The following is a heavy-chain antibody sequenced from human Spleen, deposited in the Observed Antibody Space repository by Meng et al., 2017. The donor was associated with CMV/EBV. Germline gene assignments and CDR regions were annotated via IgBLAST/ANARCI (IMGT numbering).Heavy chain of an antibody. J-gene: IGHJ6*02. V-gene: IGHV1-69*05. D-gene: IGHD2-2*01. CDR2: IIPLFGIA. CDR1: GYTFTGYY. Sequence: SVKVSCKASGYTFTGYYMHWVRQAPGQGLEWMGGIIPLFGIAKSAQKFQGRVTMTTDDSANTAYMDLSSLRSEDTAVYYCARGIVVVPAAAPATDHYYYTMDVWGQGTTVTVSS. CDR3: ARGIVVVPAAAPATDHYYYTMDV.